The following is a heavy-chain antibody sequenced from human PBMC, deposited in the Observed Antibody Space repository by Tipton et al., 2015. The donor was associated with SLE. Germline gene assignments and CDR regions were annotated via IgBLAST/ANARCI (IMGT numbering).Heavy chain of an antibody. CDR1: CGSISSSSYY. V-gene: IGHV4-39*07. CDR3: ARHVGVEPHDAFDI. Sequence: TLSLTCTVSCGSISSSSYYWGWIRQPPGNGLEWIGSIYYSGSTYYNPSLTSRVTISVDTSKNQFSLKLSSVTAADTAVYYCARHVGVEPHDAFDIWGQGTMVTVSS. CDR2: IYYSGST. J-gene: IGHJ3*02. D-gene: IGHD3-10*02.